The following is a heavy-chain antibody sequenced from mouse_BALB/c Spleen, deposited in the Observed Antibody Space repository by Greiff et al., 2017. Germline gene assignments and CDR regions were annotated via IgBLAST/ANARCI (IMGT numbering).Heavy chain of an antibody. CDR2: IRNKANGYTT. CDR1: GFTFTDYY. J-gene: IGHJ3*01. Sequence: DVMLVESGGGLVQPGGSLRLSCATSGFTFTDYYMSWVRQPPGKALEWLGFIRNKANGYTTEYSASVKGRFTISRDNSQSILYLQMNTLRAEDSATYYCAREGDYYDSWFAYWGQGTLVTVSA. V-gene: IGHV7-3*02. CDR3: AREGDYYDSWFAY. D-gene: IGHD2-4*01.